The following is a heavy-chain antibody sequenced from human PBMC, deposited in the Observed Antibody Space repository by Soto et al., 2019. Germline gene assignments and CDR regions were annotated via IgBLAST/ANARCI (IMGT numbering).Heavy chain of an antibody. CDR2: ISGSGGSK. V-gene: IGHV3-23*01. J-gene: IGHJ5*02. CDR1: GFTFSSYA. D-gene: IGHD6-19*01. Sequence: EVQLLESGGGLVQPGGSLRLSCAASGFTFSSYARSWVRQAPGKGLEWVSAISGSGGSKYYADSVKGRFTISRDNSNNTLYLQMNSLRTEDTALYYCAKEGSIAVAGAGWFDPWGQGTLVTVSS. CDR3: AKEGSIAVAGAGWFDP.